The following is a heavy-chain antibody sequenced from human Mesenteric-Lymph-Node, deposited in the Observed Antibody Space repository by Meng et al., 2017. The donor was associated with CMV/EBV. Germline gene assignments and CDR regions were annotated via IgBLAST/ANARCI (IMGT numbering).Heavy chain of an antibody. J-gene: IGHJ1*01. V-gene: IGHV3-23*01. CDR3: ARDVMVASALEYSQH. Sequence: GESLKISCAASGFTFSNYAMSWVRQAPGKGLEWVSSISGSGGRTYYADSVKGRFTVSRDNSKNTLYLEMNGLRAEDAAIYYCARDVMVASALEYSQHWGQGTLVTVSS. CDR1: GFTFSNYA. D-gene: IGHD2-15*01. CDR2: ISGSGGRT.